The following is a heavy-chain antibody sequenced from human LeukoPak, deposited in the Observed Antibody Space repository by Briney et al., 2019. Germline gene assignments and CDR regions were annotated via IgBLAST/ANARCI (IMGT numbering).Heavy chain of an antibody. Sequence: GGSLRLPCAASGFTFSSYAMSWVRQAPGKGLEWVSVISGSGGSTYYADSVKGGFTISRDNSKNTPSLQMHSLRAEDTAVYYCAKDRGHYYTYDYWGQGTLVSVSS. J-gene: IGHJ4*02. CDR2: ISGSGGST. D-gene: IGHD3-22*01. CDR1: GFTFSSYA. CDR3: AKDRGHYYTYDY. V-gene: IGHV3-23*01.